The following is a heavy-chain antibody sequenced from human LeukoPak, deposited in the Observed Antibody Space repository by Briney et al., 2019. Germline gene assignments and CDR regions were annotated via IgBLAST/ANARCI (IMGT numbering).Heavy chain of an antibody. V-gene: IGHV3-23*01. Sequence: GGSLRLSCTASGFTFGHYGMAWARQAPGKGLEWVSAIRGNAAETFYADSVRGRFTISRDNSKNTVYLEMNSLRAEDSAVYYCAKSLPYPVYCSGDCPYYFEYWGQGAQVTVS. J-gene: IGHJ4*02. CDR1: GFTFGHYG. D-gene: IGHD2-21*02. CDR2: IRGNAAET. CDR3: AKSLPYPVYCSGDCPYYFEY.